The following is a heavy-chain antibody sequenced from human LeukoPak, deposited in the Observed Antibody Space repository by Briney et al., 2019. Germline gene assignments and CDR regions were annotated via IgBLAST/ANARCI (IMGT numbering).Heavy chain of an antibody. V-gene: IGHV4-31*03. CDR2: IYYSGST. CDR1: GGSISSGGYY. J-gene: IGHJ5*02. Sequence: SQTLSLTCTVSGGSISSGGYYWSWIRQHPGTGLEWIGYIYYSGSTYYNPSLKRRVTMSVDTSKNQFSLKLSSVIAADTAVYYCARGVVGRFDPWGQGTLVTVSS. D-gene: IGHD6-6*01. CDR3: ARGVVGRFDP.